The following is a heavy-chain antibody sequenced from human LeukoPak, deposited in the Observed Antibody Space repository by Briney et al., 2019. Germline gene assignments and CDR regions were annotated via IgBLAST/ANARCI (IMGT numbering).Heavy chain of an antibody. Sequence: GGSLRLSCAASGFTFSDYDMRWIRQAPGKGLEWVSYVSSSSTYTNYADSVKGRFTISRDNAKNSLYLQMNSLRAEDTAVYYCARGYRTMAVWGQGTLVTVSS. CDR2: VSSSSTYT. D-gene: IGHD2-2*01. V-gene: IGHV3-11*03. CDR3: ARGYRTMAV. CDR1: GFTFSDYD. J-gene: IGHJ4*02.